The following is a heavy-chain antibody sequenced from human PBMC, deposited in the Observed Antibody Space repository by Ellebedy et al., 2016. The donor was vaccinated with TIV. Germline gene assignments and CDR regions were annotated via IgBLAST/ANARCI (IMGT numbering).Heavy chain of an antibody. D-gene: IGHD3-22*01. CDR1: GFSLSTSGMC. CDR3: ARMRRPYYDSSGRRVYWFDP. J-gene: IGHJ5*02. V-gene: IGHV2-70*01. CDR2: IDWDDDK. Sequence: SGPTLVXPTQTLTLTCTFSGFSLSTSGMCVSWIRQPPGKALEWLALIDWDDDKYYSTSLKTRLTISKDTSKNQVVLTMTNMDPVDTATYYCARMRRPYYDSSGRRVYWFDPWGQGTLVTVSS.